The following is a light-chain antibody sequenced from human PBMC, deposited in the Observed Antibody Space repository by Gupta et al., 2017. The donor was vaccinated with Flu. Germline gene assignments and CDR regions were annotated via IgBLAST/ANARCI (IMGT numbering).Light chain of an antibody. CDR2: KDS. CDR1: ALPKQY. CDR3: QSADSSGVV. J-gene: IGLJ2*01. V-gene: IGLV3-25*02. Sequence: SYELTQPPSVSVSPGQTARITCSGDALPKQYAYWYQQKPDQAPVLVIYKDSERPSGIPERFSGSSSGTTVTLTISGVQAEDEADYYCQSADSSGVVFGGGTKLTVL.